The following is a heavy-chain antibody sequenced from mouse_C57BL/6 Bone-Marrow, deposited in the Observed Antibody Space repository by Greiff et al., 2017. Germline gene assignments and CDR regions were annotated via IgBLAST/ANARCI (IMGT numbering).Heavy chain of an antibody. CDR2: IHPNSGST. D-gene: IGHD1-1*01. J-gene: IGHJ2*01. V-gene: IGHV1-64*01. Sequence: QVQLQQSGAELVKPGASVKLSCKASGYTFTSYWMHWVKQRPGQGLEWIGMIHPNSGSTNYNEKFKSKATLTLDKSSITAYMQLSSLTSEDSAVYYCARDHYYGSSLYYFDYWGQGTTLTVSS. CDR1: GYTFTSYW. CDR3: ARDHYYGSSLYYFDY.